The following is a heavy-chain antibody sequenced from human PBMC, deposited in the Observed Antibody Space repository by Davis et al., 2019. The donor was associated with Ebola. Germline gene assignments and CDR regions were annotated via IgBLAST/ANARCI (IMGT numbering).Heavy chain of an antibody. D-gene: IGHD1-14*01. V-gene: IGHV4-34*01. CDR3: ARVNRKYLIQIDY. CDR1: GGSFSGYY. Sequence: PSETLSLTYAVSGGSFSGYYWTWIRQPPGKGLEWIGEIDHSGISKYSPSLKSRVTISVDTSKNQFSLKLSSVTAADTATYYCARVNRKYLIQIDYWGPGTLVTVSS. J-gene: IGHJ4*02. CDR2: IDHSGIS.